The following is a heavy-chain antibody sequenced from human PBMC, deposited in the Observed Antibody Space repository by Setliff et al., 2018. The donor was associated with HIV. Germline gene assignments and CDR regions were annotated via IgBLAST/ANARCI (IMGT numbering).Heavy chain of an antibody. CDR1: GGSFSGYY. J-gene: IGHJ4*02. CDR3: ARSPVFRRYYDSSGYYFDY. Sequence: LSLTCAVYGGSFSGYYWSWIRQPPGKGLEWIGEINHRGLSNFNPSLKSRVSISVDTPRNQFSLKLTSVTAADTAVYYCARSPVFRRYYDSSGYYFDYWGQGTLVTVSS. CDR2: INHRGLS. V-gene: IGHV4-34*01. D-gene: IGHD3-22*01.